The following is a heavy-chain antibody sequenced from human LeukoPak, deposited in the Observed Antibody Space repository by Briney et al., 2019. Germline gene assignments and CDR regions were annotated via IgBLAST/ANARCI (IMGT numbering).Heavy chain of an antibody. V-gene: IGHV3-11*06. CDR3: ARELLGSIAVAGPFDY. D-gene: IGHD6-19*01. CDR2: ISSISSYT. J-gene: IGHJ4*02. Sequence: GGSLRLSCAASGFTFSDYYVSWIRQAPGNGLEWVSYISSISSYTNYADSVKGRFTISRDNAKNSLYLQMNSLRAEDAAVYYCARELLGSIAVAGPFDYWGQGTLVTVSS. CDR1: GFTFSDYY.